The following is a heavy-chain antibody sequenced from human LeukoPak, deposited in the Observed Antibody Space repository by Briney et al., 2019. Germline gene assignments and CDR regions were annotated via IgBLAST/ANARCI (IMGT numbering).Heavy chain of an antibody. CDR3: ARETRLGEGFDY. D-gene: IGHD3-10*01. CDR1: GFTFSSYS. V-gene: IGHV3-21*01. CDR2: ISSSSSYI. Sequence: GGSLRHSCAASGFTFSSYSMDWVRQAPGKGPEWVSSISSSSSYIYYADSVKGRFTISRDNAKNSLYLQMNSLRAEDTAVYYCARETRLGEGFDYWGQGTLVTVST. J-gene: IGHJ4*02.